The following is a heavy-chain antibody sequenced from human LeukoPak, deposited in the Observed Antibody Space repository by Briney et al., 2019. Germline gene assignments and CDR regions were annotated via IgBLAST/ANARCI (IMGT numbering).Heavy chain of an antibody. CDR1: GGSISSYY. CDR2: IYTSGST. V-gene: IGHV4-4*07. J-gene: IGHJ5*02. D-gene: IGHD6-13*01. Sequence: SETLSLTCTVSGGSISSYYWSWIRQPAGKGLEWIGRIYTSGSTNYNPSLKSRVTMSVDTSKNQFSLKLSSVTAADTAVYYCARSIAAAGTSWFDPWGQGTLVTVSS. CDR3: ARSIAAAGTSWFDP.